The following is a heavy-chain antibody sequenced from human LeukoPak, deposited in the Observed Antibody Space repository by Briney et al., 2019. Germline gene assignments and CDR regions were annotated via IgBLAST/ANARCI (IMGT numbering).Heavy chain of an antibody. CDR3: ARAGIAVAGGYYYYYGMDV. CDR1: GYTFTSYD. D-gene: IGHD6-19*01. CDR2: MNPNSGNT. Sequence: ASVKVSCKASGYTFTSYDINWVRQATGQGLEWMGWMNPNSGNTGYAQKFQGRVTMTRNTSISTAYMELSSLRSEDTAVYYCARAGIAVAGGYYYYYGMDVWGQGTTVTVSS. V-gene: IGHV1-8*01. J-gene: IGHJ6*02.